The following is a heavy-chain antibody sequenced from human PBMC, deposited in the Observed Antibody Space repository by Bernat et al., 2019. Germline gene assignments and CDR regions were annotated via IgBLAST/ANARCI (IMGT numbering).Heavy chain of an antibody. CDR1: GGSISSGGYS. J-gene: IGHJ2*01. D-gene: IGHD6-13*01. CDR3: ASVRAVAAADWYFDL. CDR2: IYHSGST. V-gene: IGHV4-30-2*01. Sequence: QLQLQESGSGLVKPSQTLSLTCAVSGGSISSGGYSWSWIRQPPGKGLEWIGYIYHSGSTYYNPSLKSRVTISVDRSKNQFSLKLSSVTAADTSVYYCASVRAVAAADWYFDLWGRGTLVTVSS.